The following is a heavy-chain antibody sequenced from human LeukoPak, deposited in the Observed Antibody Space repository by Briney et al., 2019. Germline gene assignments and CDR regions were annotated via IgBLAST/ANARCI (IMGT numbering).Heavy chain of an antibody. J-gene: IGHJ2*01. CDR2: INSSSGTI. Sequence: GGSLRLSCAASGFTFSNYNMNWVRQAPGKGLEWVSYINSSSGTIYYADSVKGRFSISRDNAKNSLYLQMNTLRAEDAAVYYCARHQVTYSSTWYRHLDLWGRGTLVTVSS. V-gene: IGHV3-48*01. CDR1: GFTFSNYN. CDR3: ARHQVTYSSTWYRHLDL. D-gene: IGHD6-13*01.